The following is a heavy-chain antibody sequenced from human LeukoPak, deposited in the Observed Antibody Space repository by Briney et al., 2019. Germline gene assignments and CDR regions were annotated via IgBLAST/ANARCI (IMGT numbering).Heavy chain of an antibody. J-gene: IGHJ4*02. CDR1: GFTFSNYW. CDR2: IKQDGSEK. Sequence: PGGSLRLSCEASGFTFSNYWMSWVRQAPGKGLEWVANIKQDGSEKYYVGSVKGRFTISRDNAKNSLYLQMNSLRAEDTAVYYCARVPHSYSSGWLAYSDYWGQGTLVTVSS. V-gene: IGHV3-7*04. D-gene: IGHD6-19*01. CDR3: ARVPHSYSSGWLAYSDY.